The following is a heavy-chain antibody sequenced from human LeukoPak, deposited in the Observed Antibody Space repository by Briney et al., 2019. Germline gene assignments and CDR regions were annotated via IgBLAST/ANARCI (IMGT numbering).Heavy chain of an antibody. CDR2: ISSGSSYI. D-gene: IGHD6-6*01. V-gene: IGHV3-21*01. CDR1: GFGFSSHG. Sequence: GGSLRLSCAASGFGFSSHGMHWVRQAPGKGLEWVSSISSGSSYIDYADSVKGRFTISRDNAKNSLYLQLNILRAEDTAVYYCARAYSSSSPFDYWGQGTLVTVSS. CDR3: ARAYSSSSPFDY. J-gene: IGHJ4*02.